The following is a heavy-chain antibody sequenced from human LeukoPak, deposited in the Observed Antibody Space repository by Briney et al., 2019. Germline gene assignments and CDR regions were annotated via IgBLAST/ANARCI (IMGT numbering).Heavy chain of an antibody. J-gene: IGHJ4*02. Sequence: SETLSLTCAVYGGSFSGYYWSWIRQPPGKGLEWIGEINHSGSTNYNPSLKSRVTISVDTSKNQFSLKLSSVTAADTAVYYCARGRAGSYGLFDYWGQGTLVTVSS. D-gene: IGHD5-18*01. CDR3: ARGRAGSYGLFDY. CDR2: INHSGST. V-gene: IGHV4-34*01. CDR1: GGSFSGYY.